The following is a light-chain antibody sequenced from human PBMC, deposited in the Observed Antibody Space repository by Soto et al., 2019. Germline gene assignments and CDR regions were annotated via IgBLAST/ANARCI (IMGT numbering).Light chain of an antibody. Sequence: EIMLTQSPGTLSLSPGERSTVSCRASQSVSSSDLAWYQQKPGQAPRLLIYGASSRATGIPDRFSGSGSGTDFTLTISRLEPEDFAVYYCQQYGSSPFAFGGGTKVDIK. V-gene: IGKV3-20*01. CDR2: GAS. CDR1: QSVSSSD. J-gene: IGKJ4*01. CDR3: QQYGSSPFA.